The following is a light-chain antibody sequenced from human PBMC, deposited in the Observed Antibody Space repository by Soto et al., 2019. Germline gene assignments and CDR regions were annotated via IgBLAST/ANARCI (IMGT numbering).Light chain of an antibody. Sequence: QSVLTQPRSVSGSPGQSVTISCTGTNTDVGAYDYVSWYRRHPGKAPKLMIYDVSMRPSGVPDRFSGSKSGNTASLTISGLQADDEADDYCCSYAGSYTLEVFGGGTKVTVL. CDR3: CSYAGSYTLEV. J-gene: IGLJ3*02. CDR1: NTDVGAYDY. CDR2: DVS. V-gene: IGLV2-11*01.